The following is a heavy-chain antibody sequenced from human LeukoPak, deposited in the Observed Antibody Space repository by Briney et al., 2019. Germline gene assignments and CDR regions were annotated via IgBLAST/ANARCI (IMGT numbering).Heavy chain of an antibody. CDR1: GGTFSSYA. D-gene: IGHD6-19*01. V-gene: IGHV1-69*04. Sequence: GASVKVSCKASGGTFSSYAISWVRQAPGQGLEWMGRIIPILGIANYAQKFQGRVTMTEDTSTDTVYMYLSSLGSEDTAVYYCAADLGSGPRVYWGQGTLVTVSS. J-gene: IGHJ4*02. CDR2: IIPILGIA. CDR3: AADLGSGPRVY.